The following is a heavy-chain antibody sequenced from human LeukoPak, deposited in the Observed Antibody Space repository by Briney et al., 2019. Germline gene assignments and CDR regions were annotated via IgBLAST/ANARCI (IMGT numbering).Heavy chain of an antibody. V-gene: IGHV3-21*01. CDR3: ARALTGTTGS. J-gene: IGHJ4*02. Sequence: PGGSLRLSCAASGFTFSSHSINWVRQAPGKGLEWVSSISSSSSYIYYADSVKGRFTISRDNAKNSLYLQMNSLRVEDTAVYYCARALTGTTGSWGQGTLVTVSS. CDR2: ISSSSSYI. D-gene: IGHD1-7*01. CDR1: GFTFSSHS.